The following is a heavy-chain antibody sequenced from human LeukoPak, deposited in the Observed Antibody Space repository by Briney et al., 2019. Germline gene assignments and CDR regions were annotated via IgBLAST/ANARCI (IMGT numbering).Heavy chain of an antibody. CDR1: GGSFSGFY. J-gene: IGHJ6*02. CDR3: AREYHGLDV. CDR2: INHSGNS. V-gene: IGHV4-34*01. Sequence: PSETLSLTCAVYGGSFSGFYWSWIRQSPGKGLEWLGEINHSGNSNYNPSLQSRVTISVDTSKNKFSLMLSSVTAADTAVYYCAREYHGLDVWGQGTTVTVSS.